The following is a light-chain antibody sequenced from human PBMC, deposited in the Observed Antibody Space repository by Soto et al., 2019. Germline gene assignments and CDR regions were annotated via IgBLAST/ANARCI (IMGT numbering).Light chain of an antibody. J-gene: IGKJ2*01. Sequence: EIVLTQSPGTLSLSPGERATLSCRASQSVSSSDLAWYQQKPGQAPRLLIYDTSTRATDIPDRFSGSGSGTDFTLTISRLAHEDFAVYYCQHYGTSSYTFGQGTKLDIK. CDR3: QHYGTSSYT. V-gene: IGKV3-20*01. CDR2: DTS. CDR1: QSVSSSD.